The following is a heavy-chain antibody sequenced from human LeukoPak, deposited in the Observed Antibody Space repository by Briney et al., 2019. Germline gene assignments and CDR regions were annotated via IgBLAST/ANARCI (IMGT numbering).Heavy chain of an antibody. J-gene: IGHJ4*02. D-gene: IGHD1-26*01. CDR1: GYSFTTYA. V-gene: IGHV7-4-1*01. CDR2: INTTTGNP. CDR3: AREWELLVDY. Sequence: ASVKVSCKASGYSFTTYAMNWVRQAPGQGLEWMGWINTTTGNPTYAQGFTGRFVFSVDTSVSTAYLQIGSLEAEDTAVYYCAREWELLVDYWGQGALVTVSS.